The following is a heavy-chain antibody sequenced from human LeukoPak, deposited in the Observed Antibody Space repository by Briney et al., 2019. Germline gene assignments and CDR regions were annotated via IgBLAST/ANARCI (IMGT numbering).Heavy chain of an antibody. Sequence: ASVKVSCKASGYTFTSYGISWVRQAPGQGLEWMGWISGYIGNTNYAQKLQGRVTMTTDTSTTTASMELRSLRSDDTAVYYCARDLRRYCSSTSCYIGSYFDYGGQGTLVTVSS. CDR3: ARDLRRYCSSTSCYIGSYFDY. CDR1: GYTFTSYG. D-gene: IGHD2-2*02. J-gene: IGHJ4*02. CDR2: ISGYIGNT. V-gene: IGHV1-18*01.